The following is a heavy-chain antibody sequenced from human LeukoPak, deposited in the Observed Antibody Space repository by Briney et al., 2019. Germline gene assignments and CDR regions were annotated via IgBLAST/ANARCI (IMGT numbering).Heavy chain of an antibody. CDR3: AGGRSSSWYSFLDY. CDR1: GGSISSSY. CDR2: IYYSGST. Sequence: SETLSLTCTVSGGSISSSYWSWIRQPPGKGLEWIGYIYYSGSTNFNPSLTSRVTMSVDTSKNQFSLRLSSVTAADTAVYYCAGGRSSSWYSFLDYWGQGTLVTVSS. D-gene: IGHD6-13*01. J-gene: IGHJ4*02. V-gene: IGHV4-59*01.